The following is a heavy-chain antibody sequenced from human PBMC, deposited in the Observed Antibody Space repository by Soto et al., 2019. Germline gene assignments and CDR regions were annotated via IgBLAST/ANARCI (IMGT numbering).Heavy chain of an antibody. D-gene: IGHD1-1*01. CDR3: ARGTLERPDPDNDAFDI. Sequence: PSETLSLTCTVSGGSISSGGYYWSWIRQHPGKGLELIGYIYYSGSTYYNPSLKSRVTISVDTSKNQFSLKLSSVTAADTAVYYCARGTLERPDPDNDAFDIWGQGTMVTVSS. V-gene: IGHV4-31*03. J-gene: IGHJ3*02. CDR1: GGSISSGGYY. CDR2: IYYSGST.